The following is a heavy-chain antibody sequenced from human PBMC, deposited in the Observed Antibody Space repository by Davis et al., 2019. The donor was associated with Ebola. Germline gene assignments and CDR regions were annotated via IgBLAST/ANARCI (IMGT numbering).Heavy chain of an antibody. Sequence: ASVQVSCKASGYTFTGYYMHWVRQAPGQGLEWMGWINPNSGGTNYAQKFQGRVTMTRDTSISTAYMELSRLRSDDTAVYYCARKERITMIVVGDYYYGMDVWGQGTTVTVSS. J-gene: IGHJ6*02. D-gene: IGHD3-22*01. CDR1: GYTFTGYY. CDR2: INPNSGGT. CDR3: ARKERITMIVVGDYYYGMDV. V-gene: IGHV1-2*02.